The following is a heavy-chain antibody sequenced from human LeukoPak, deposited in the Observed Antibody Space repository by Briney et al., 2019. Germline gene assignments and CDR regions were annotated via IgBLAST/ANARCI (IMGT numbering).Heavy chain of an antibody. Sequence: SETLSLTCTVSGGSISSNYWSWIRQPPGKGLEWIGYIYYSGSTNYNPSLKSRVTISVDTSKNQFSLKLSSVTAADTAVYYCARGDSSSSGLGMDVWGQGTTVTVSS. CDR2: IYYSGST. V-gene: IGHV4-59*12. CDR3: ARGDSSSSGLGMDV. CDR1: GGSISSNY. J-gene: IGHJ6*02. D-gene: IGHD6-6*01.